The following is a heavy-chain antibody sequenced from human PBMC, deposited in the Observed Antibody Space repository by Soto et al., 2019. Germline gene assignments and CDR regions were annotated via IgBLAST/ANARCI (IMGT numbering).Heavy chain of an antibody. CDR3: ARDYAGVAAQSPFDP. J-gene: IGHJ5*02. D-gene: IGHD6-13*01. CDR2: IIPILGIA. CDR1: GGTFSSYT. Sequence: QVQLVQSGAEVEKPGSSVKVSCKASGGTFSSYTISWVRQAPGQGLEWMGRIIPILGIANYAQKFQGRVTITADKSTSTAYMELSSLRSEDTAVYYCARDYAGVAAQSPFDPRGQGTLVTVSS. V-gene: IGHV1-69*08.